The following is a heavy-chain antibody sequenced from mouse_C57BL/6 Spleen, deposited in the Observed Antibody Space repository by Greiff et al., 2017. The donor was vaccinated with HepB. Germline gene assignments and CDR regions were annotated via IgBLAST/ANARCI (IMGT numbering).Heavy chain of an antibody. CDR3: AREGVGGYLYYYAMDY. Sequence: VQLQQSGPGLVKPSQSLSLTCSVTGYSITSGYYWNWIRQFPGNKLEWMGYISYDGSNNYNPSLKNRISITRDTSKNQFFLKLNSVTTEDTATYYCAREGVGGYLYYYAMDYWGQGTSVTVSS. CDR2: ISYDGSN. V-gene: IGHV3-6*01. J-gene: IGHJ4*01. CDR1: GYSITSGYY. D-gene: IGHD1-1*02.